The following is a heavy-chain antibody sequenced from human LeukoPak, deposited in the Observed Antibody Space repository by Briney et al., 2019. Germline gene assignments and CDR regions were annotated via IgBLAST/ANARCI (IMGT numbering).Heavy chain of an antibody. CDR1: GFTFSNYG. V-gene: IGHV3-23*01. J-gene: IGHJ4*02. Sequence: GGSLRLSCAASGFTFSNYGMSWVRKAQGKGLEWVSLVSGRDENTYYADSVEGRFTISRDNSENTVYLQMNSLRAEDSAVYYCVKRSDYGDSGNYFDYWGQGTPVTVSS. D-gene: IGHD4-17*01. CDR3: VKRSDYGDSGNYFDY. CDR2: VSGRDENT.